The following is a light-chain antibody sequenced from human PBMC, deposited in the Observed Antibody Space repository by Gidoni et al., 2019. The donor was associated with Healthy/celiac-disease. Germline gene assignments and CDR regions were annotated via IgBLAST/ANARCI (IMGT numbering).Light chain of an antibody. CDR2: AVS. CDR3: QQANTFPRT. V-gene: IGKV1-12*01. CDR1: QNINNW. Sequence: DIQMTQSPSSVSASVGDRVTITCRASQNINNWLAWYQQKPGSAPKLLIYAVSTLHSGVPSRFSGSGSGTDFTLTIRSLQPEDFATYYCQQANTFPRTFGPGTKVDIK. J-gene: IGKJ3*01.